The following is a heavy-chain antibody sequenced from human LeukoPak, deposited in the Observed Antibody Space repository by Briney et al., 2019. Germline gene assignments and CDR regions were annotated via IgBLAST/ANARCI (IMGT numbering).Heavy chain of an antibody. Sequence: GGSLRLSCAASEFAFSTNSMNWVRQAPGKGLEWLSYISSSSRTISYADSVKGRFTISKDNAKNSLYLQMNSLRAEDTAVYYCARDRTGTTSLHYYYYMDVWGKGTTVTVSS. D-gene: IGHD1-7*01. CDR1: EFAFSTNS. CDR2: ISSSSRTI. J-gene: IGHJ6*03. CDR3: ARDRTGTTSLHYYYYMDV. V-gene: IGHV3-48*01.